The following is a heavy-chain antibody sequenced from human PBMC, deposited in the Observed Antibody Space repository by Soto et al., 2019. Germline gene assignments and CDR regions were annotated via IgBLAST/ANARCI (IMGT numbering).Heavy chain of an antibody. CDR2: INHSGST. CDR3: ARGGAGSPSGFDY. J-gene: IGHJ4*02. D-gene: IGHD6-6*01. V-gene: IGHV4-34*01. Sequence: QVQLQQWGAGLLKPSETLSLTCAVYGGSFSGHYWSWIRQPPGKGLEWIGEINHSGSTNYNPSLNSRVAISIDTSKNQLSLKLSSVTAADTTVYYCARGGAGSPSGFDYWGQGTLVTVSS. CDR1: GGSFSGHY.